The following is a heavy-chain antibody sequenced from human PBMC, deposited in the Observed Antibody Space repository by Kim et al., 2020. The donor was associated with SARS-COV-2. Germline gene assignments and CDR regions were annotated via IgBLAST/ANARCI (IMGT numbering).Heavy chain of an antibody. Sequence: GGSLRLSCAASGFTFSSYGMHWVRQAPGKGLEWVAVISYDGSNKYYADYVKGRFTISRDNSKNTLYLQMNSMRAEDTAVYYCAKDQVIAAAGCAFDYWGQGTLVTVS. CDR1: GFTFSSYG. V-gene: IGHV3-30*18. CDR2: ISYDGSNK. D-gene: IGHD6-13*01. J-gene: IGHJ4*02. CDR3: AKDQVIAAAGCAFDY.